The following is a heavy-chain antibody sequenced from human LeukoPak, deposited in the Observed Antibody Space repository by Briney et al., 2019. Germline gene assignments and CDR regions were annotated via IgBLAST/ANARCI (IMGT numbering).Heavy chain of an antibody. J-gene: IGHJ4*01. Sequence: ASVKVSCKASGYKFIDGYMHWVRQAPGQGLEFMGWINPDSGFTNLAQKFQGRVSMTRDTSISTAYMELTRLTYDDTAVYYCVPTAEAYTSRWTVWGPGTLVSVSS. D-gene: IGHD6-13*01. CDR2: INPDSGFT. CDR1: GYKFIDGY. CDR3: VPTAEAYTSRWTV. V-gene: IGHV1-2*02.